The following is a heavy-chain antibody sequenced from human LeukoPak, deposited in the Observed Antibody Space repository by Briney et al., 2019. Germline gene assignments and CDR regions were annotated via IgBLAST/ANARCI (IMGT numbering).Heavy chain of an antibody. J-gene: IGHJ4*02. CDR1: GGSISSYY. V-gene: IGHV4-59*01. Sequence: SETLSLTRTVSGGSISSYYWSWIRQPPGKGLEWIGYIYYSGSTNYNPSLKSRVTISVDTSKNQFSLKLSSVTAADTAVYYCARGVYSYGYFDYWGQGTLVTVSS. D-gene: IGHD5-18*01. CDR3: ARGVYSYGYFDY. CDR2: IYYSGST.